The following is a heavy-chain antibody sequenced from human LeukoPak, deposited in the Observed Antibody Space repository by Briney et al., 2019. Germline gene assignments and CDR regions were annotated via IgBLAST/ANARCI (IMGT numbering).Heavy chain of an antibody. CDR3: AKAVFSSGWSKNDY. Sequence: PGGSLRLSCAASGFTFSSYAMSWVRQAPGKGLEWVSTISDSGGSTYYADSVEGRFTISRDNSKNTLYLQMNSLRAEDTAVYYCAKAVFSSGWSKNDYWGQGTLVTVSS. J-gene: IGHJ4*02. V-gene: IGHV3-23*01. CDR1: GFTFSSYA. D-gene: IGHD6-19*01. CDR2: ISDSGGST.